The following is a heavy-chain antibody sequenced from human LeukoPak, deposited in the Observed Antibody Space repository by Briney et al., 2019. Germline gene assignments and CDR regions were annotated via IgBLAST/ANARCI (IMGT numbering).Heavy chain of an antibody. CDR1: GGSISSSSYY. CDR2: IYYSATT. J-gene: IGHJ6*02. D-gene: IGHD2-8*02. V-gene: IGHV4-39*01. CDR3: ASCTGPMDV. Sequence: PSETLSLTCTVSGGSISSSSYYWGWIRQPPGKGRMWNGSIYYSATTYYNPSLKGRVTISVDTSKNQFSLKLSSVTAADTAVYYCASCTGPMDVWGQGTTVTVSS.